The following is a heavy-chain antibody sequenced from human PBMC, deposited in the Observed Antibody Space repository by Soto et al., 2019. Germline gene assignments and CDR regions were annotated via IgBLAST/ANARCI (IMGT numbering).Heavy chain of an antibody. CDR3: ARVGSRDAYNYVLDQ. V-gene: IGHV1-69*06. Sequence: QVQVVQSGAEVKKPGSSVKISCKASGRIFSSFPTSWVRQVPGQGLEWMGGVISASGSVTYAPKFQGRVTMTAVNYAGIGYMELPSLTSEDTAIYYCARVGSRDAYNYVLDQWGPGTMVTVS. J-gene: IGHJ1*01. D-gene: IGHD5-18*01. CDR1: GRIFSSFP. CDR2: VISASGSV.